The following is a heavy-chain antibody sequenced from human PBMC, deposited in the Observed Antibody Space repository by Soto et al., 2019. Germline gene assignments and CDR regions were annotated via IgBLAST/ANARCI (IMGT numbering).Heavy chain of an antibody. CDR2: TRPNDGHT. Sequence: ASVKVSCKGLGYTFTSYGISWVRQAPGQGLEWMGWTRPNDGHTNYAQKFQDRVTMTRDTSTTTVYMDLRSLGSDDTAVYYCAIIGSGDYSDFDYWGQGTLVTVSS. CDR3: AIIGSGDYSDFDY. J-gene: IGHJ4*02. CDR1: GYTFTSYG. V-gene: IGHV1-18*01. D-gene: IGHD4-4*01.